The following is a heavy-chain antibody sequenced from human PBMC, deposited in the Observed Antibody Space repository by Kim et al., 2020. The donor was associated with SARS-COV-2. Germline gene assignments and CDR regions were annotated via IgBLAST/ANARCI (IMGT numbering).Heavy chain of an antibody. CDR3: ARSSSTSCPCYYMDV. CDR1: GFTFSTYW. J-gene: IGHJ6*03. Sequence: GGSLRLSCAASGFTFSTYWMYWVRQAPGKGLVWVSRISSDGITTNYADSVKGRFTIPRDNAKNTLYLQMDSLRAEDTAVYYCARSSSTSCPCYYMDVWGKGTTVTVSS. V-gene: IGHV3-74*01. CDR2: ISSDGITT. D-gene: IGHD2-2*01.